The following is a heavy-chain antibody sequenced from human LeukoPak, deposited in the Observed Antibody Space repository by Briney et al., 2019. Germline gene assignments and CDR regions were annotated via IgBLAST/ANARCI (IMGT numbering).Heavy chain of an antibody. D-gene: IGHD5-18*01. Sequence: GGSLRLSCAASGFTFDDYGMSWVRQASGKGLEWVSGINWNGGSTDYADSVKGRFTISRDNSKNTLYLQMNSLRAEDTAVYYCAKPLLDTAMATGFDYWGQGTLVTVSS. V-gene: IGHV3-20*04. CDR2: INWNGGST. CDR3: AKPLLDTAMATGFDY. CDR1: GFTFDDYG. J-gene: IGHJ4*02.